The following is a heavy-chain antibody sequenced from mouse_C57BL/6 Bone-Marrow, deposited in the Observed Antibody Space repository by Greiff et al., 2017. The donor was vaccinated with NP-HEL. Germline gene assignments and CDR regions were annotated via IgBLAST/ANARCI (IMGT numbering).Heavy chain of an antibody. V-gene: IGHV5-12*01. CDR3: ARRGSSGPFAY. Sequence: EVKLVESGGGLVQPGGSLKLSCAASGFTFSDYYMYWVRQTPEKRLEWVAYISNGGGSTYYPDTVKGRFTISRDNAKNTLYLQMSRLKSEDTAMYYCARRGSSGPFAYWGQGTLVTVSA. D-gene: IGHD3-2*02. J-gene: IGHJ3*01. CDR2: ISNGGGST. CDR1: GFTFSDYY.